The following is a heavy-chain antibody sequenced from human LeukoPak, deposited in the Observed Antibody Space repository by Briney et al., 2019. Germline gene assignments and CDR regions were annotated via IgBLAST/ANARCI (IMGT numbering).Heavy chain of an antibody. V-gene: IGHV3-69-1*02. J-gene: IGHJ4*02. D-gene: IGHD3-22*01. Sequence: PGGSLRLSCAASGFTFSDYYMSWIRQAPGKGLEWVSSISASSTDIYYADSVKGRFTISRDNAKNSLYLQINSLRAEDTAIYYCARRGYYDSSGYDYWGQGTLVTVSS. CDR3: ARRGYYDSSGYDY. CDR2: ISASSTDI. CDR1: GFTFSDYY.